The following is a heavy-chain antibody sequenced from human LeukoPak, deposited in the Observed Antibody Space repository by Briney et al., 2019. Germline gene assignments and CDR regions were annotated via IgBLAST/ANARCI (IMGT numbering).Heavy chain of an antibody. J-gene: IGHJ4*02. D-gene: IGHD1-26*01. CDR3: AKRAVATNYFDY. CDR2: IYSGGSI. Sequence: GGSLRLSCAASGLTVSSYMSWVRQAPGKGLEWVSVIYSGGSIYYADSVKGRFTISRDKSKNTLYLQMNSLRAEDTAVYYCAKRAVATNYFDYWGQGTLVTVSS. V-gene: IGHV3-66*04. CDR1: GLTVSSY.